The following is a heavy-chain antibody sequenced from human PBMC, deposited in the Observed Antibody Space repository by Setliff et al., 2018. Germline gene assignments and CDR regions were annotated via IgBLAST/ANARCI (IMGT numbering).Heavy chain of an antibody. D-gene: IGHD3-22*01. CDR3: ARDPHYDPTYSLPGHAFDF. CDR2: LFDGGSA. Sequence: SETLSLTCAVSGYSIGNGFYWGWIRQSPVKGLEWIGSLFDGGSAYYSPSLKSRASISLDASKNQFALKLTSATAADTAVYYCARDPHYDPTYSLPGHAFDFWGQGIMVTVS. CDR1: GYSIGNGFY. V-gene: IGHV4-38-2*02. J-gene: IGHJ3*01.